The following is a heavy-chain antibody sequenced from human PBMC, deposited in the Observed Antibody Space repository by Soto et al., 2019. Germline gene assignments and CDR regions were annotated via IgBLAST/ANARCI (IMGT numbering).Heavy chain of an antibody. D-gene: IGHD3-9*01. CDR3: ARVRYYDRNFDY. CDR2: IKHDGREK. Sequence: EVQVVESGGDLVQPGGSLRLSCAASGFIFTDYWMSWVHQTPGKGLEWVASIKHDGREKYYVDSVKGRFTMSRDNANNLVYLQMNSLRTEDTAVYYCARVRYYDRNFDYWGQGTLVTVSS. CDR1: GFIFTDYW. V-gene: IGHV3-7*05. J-gene: IGHJ4*02.